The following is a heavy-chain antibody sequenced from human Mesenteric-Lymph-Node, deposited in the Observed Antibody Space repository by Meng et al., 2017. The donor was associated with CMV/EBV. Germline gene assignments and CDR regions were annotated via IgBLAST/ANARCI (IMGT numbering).Heavy chain of an antibody. CDR2: IRSDGNKI. Sequence: GESLKISCAASGFTFSNYDMQWVRQAPGKGLEWVAFIRSDGNKINYADSVKGRFTISGDNSKNTLSLQMSSLRGEDTAVYYCAKGYGMDVWGQGTTVTVSS. V-gene: IGHV3-30*02. CDR1: GFTFSNYD. J-gene: IGHJ6*02. CDR3: AKGYGMDV.